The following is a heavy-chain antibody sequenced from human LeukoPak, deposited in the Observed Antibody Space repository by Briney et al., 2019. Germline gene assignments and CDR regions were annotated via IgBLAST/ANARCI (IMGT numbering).Heavy chain of an antibody. Sequence: PGGSLRLSCAASGFTVSSNYMSGVRKAPGKGLEWASLIYINGSTYYADSVKGRFTISRDNSKNTLYLQMNSLRAEDTALYYCVSDYGLGDYGTDVWGKGTTVTVSS. J-gene: IGHJ6*04. CDR1: GFTVSSNY. D-gene: IGHD3-16*01. CDR3: VSDYGLGDYGTDV. CDR2: IYINGST. V-gene: IGHV3-53*01.